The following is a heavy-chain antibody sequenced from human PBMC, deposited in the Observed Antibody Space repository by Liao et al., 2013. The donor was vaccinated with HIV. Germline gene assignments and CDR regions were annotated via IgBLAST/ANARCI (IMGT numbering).Heavy chain of an antibody. D-gene: IGHD2-2*01. Sequence: QLQLQESGPGLVKPSETLSLTCTVSGGSISSTIYYWGWIRQPPGKGLEWIGSIYYSGSTYYNPSLKSRVTISVDTSKNQFSLKLSSVTAADTAVYYCARDFLPYCSSTSCYSMFAFDIWGQGTMVTVSS. CDR1: GGSISSTIYY. CDR2: IYYSGST. J-gene: IGHJ3*02. V-gene: IGHV4-39*07. CDR3: ARDFLPYCSSTSCYSMFAFDI.